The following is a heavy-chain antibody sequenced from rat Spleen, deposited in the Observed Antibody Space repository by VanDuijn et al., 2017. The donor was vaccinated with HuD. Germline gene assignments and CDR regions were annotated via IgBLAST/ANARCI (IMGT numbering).Heavy chain of an antibody. CDR3: PTVRYFGFDSPFTY. CDR2: ISYDGSRT. V-gene: IGHV5-29*01. Sequence: EVQLVESDGGLVQPGRSLKPSCAASGFTFSDYYMAWVRQAPTTGLEWVATISYDGSRTYYRDPVKGRFTISRDNAKSTLYLQMDSLRSEDTATYYCPTVRYFGFDSPFTYWGQGTLVTVAS. J-gene: IGHJ3*01. D-gene: IGHD1-7*01. CDR1: GFTFSDYY.